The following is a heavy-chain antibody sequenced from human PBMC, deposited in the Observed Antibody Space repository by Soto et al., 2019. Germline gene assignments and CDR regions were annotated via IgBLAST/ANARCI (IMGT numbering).Heavy chain of an antibody. D-gene: IGHD6-19*01. J-gene: IGHJ2*01. CDR3: ARQQAVWLGYFDL. CDR2: IYYSGST. CDR1: GGSISSYY. Sequence: QVQLQESGPGLVKPSETLSLTCTVSGGSISSYYWSWIRQPPGKGLEWIGYIYYSGSTNYNPSLKSRVTISGDTSKNQFSLKLSSVTAADTAVYYCARQQAVWLGYFDLWGRGTLVTVSS. V-gene: IGHV4-59*08.